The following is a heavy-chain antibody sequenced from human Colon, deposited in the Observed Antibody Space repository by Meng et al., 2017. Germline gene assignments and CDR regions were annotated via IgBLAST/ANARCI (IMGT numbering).Heavy chain of an antibody. V-gene: IGHV4-59*01. J-gene: IGHJ1*01. CDR1: GGSISSYY. Sequence: ESLKISCTVSGGSISSYYWSWIRQPPGKGLEWIGYIYYSGSTNYNPSLKRRVTISVDTSKNQFSLKLSCVPAADTAVYYCAQRGYGGYPLEYFQHWGQGTLVTVSS. D-gene: IGHD4-17*01. CDR2: IYYSGST. CDR3: AQRGYGGYPLEYFQH.